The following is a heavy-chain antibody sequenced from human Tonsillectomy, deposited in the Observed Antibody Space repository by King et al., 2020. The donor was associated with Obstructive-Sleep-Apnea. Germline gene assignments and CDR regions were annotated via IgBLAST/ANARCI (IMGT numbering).Heavy chain of an antibody. CDR3: ARAVAVTGHWYFDL. V-gene: IGHV4-59*01. J-gene: IGHJ2*01. D-gene: IGHD6-19*01. Sequence: QLQESGPGLVKPSETLSLTCSVSGGSISSYFWGWIRPAPEKGLEWIGYIYYSGIANYNPSLKSRVTMSVDTSKNQFSLKLSSVTAADTAVYYCARAVAVTGHWYFDLWGRGTLVTVSS. CDR2: IYYSGIA. CDR1: GGSISSYF.